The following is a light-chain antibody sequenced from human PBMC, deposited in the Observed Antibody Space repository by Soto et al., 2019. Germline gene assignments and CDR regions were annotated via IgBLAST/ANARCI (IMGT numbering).Light chain of an antibody. CDR1: SSDVGGYNL. CDR3: SSYMNNTTVEV. Sequence: QSVLTQPASVSGSPGQSITISCTGTSSDVGGYNLVSWYQLHPGKAPKLMIYEVSNRPSGVSNRFSGSKSGNTASLTISGLQAEDEADYYCSSYMNNTTVEVFGGGTKLTVL. J-gene: IGLJ3*02. CDR2: EVS. V-gene: IGLV2-14*01.